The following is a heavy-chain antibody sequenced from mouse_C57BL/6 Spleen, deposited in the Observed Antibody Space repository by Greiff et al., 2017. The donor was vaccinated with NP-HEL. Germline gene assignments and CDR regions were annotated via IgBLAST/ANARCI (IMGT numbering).Heavy chain of an antibody. CDR1: GFSFNTYA. CDR2: IRSKSNFSAT. Sequence: EVKVEESGGGLVQPKGSLKLSCAASGFSFNTYAMNWVRQTPGKGLEWVARIRSKSNFSATYYAVSVKDRLTMSRDDSESMLYLQMNNLKTEDTAMYYCVRSFAYWGQGTLVTVSA. CDR3: VRSFAY. J-gene: IGHJ3*01. V-gene: IGHV10-1*01.